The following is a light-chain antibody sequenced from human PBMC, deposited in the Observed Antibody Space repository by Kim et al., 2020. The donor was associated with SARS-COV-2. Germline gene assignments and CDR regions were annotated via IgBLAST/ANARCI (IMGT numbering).Light chain of an antibody. Sequence: SYELTQPPSVSVSPGQTARITCSADRLGDKFACWYQQKPGQSPVLVIYEDNKRPSGIPERFSGSNSGNTATLTISGTQAVDEAAYYCQAWDSTTAIVFGGGTQLTVL. CDR3: QAWDSTTAIV. V-gene: IGLV3-1*01. CDR1: RLGDKF. J-gene: IGLJ3*02. CDR2: EDN.